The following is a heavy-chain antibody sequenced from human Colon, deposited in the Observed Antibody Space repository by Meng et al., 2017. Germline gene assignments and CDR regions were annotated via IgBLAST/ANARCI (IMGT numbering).Heavy chain of an antibody. CDR2: VHDSGDT. J-gene: IGHJ5*02. D-gene: IGHD3-10*01. V-gene: IGHV4-31*11. CDR3: ARDPSNRGAFFDP. Sequence: QGQLHESGPGLVTPSQTLSLTGVVSGGSISGDGYYWSWIRQHPGKGLEWIGYVHDSGDTYYKSSLKSRITISIDTSENQFSLKLKSVTAADTAVYYCARDPSNRGAFFDPWGQGTLVTVSS. CDR1: GGSISGDGYY.